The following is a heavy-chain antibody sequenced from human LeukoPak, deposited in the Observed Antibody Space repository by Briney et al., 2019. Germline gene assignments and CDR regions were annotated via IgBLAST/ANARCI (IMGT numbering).Heavy chain of an antibody. J-gene: IGHJ4*02. Sequence: ASVKVSCKASGYIFTSYYIHWVRQAPGQGLEWMGIINPSGGTTNYAQKFQGRVTMTRDTSTSTVYMELSGLRSDDTAVYYCARDDSIVGATYDYWGQGTLVTVSS. CDR1: GYIFTSYY. V-gene: IGHV1-46*01. CDR2: INPSGGTT. D-gene: IGHD1-26*01. CDR3: ARDDSIVGATYDY.